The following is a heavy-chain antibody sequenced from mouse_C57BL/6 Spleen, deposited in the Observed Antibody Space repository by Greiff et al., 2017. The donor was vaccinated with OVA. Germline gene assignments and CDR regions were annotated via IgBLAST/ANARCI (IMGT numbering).Heavy chain of an antibody. CDR3: ARGEHYYFDY. V-gene: IGHV1-69*01. J-gene: IGHJ2*01. Sequence: VQLQQPGAELVMPGASVKLSCKASGYTFTSYWMHWVKQRPGPGLEWIGEIDPSDSYTNYNQKFKGKSTLTVDKSSSTAYMQLSSLTSEDSAVYYCARGEHYYFDYWGQGTTLTVSS. CDR2: IDPSDSYT. CDR1: GYTFTSYW.